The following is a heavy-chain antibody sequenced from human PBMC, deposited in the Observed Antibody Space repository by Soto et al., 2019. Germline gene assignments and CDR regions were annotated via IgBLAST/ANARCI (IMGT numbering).Heavy chain of an antibody. CDR2: ISYDGSNK. Sequence: QVQLVESGGGVVQPGRSLRLSCAASGFTFSSYGMHWVRQAPGKGLEWVAVISYDGSNKYYADSVKGRFTISRDNSKNALYLPMNSLRAEDTAVYYCAKDVGSGYYYDYWGQGTLVTVSS. CDR3: AKDVGSGYYYDY. J-gene: IGHJ4*02. D-gene: IGHD3-22*01. V-gene: IGHV3-30*18. CDR1: GFTFSSYG.